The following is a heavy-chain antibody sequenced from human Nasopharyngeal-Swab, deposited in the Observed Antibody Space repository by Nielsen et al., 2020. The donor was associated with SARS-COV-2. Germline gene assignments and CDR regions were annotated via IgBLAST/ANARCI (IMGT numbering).Heavy chain of an antibody. CDR1: GFTFSSYA. Sequence: ETLSLTCAASGFTFSSYAMSWVRQAPGKGLEWVSAISGSGGSTYYADSVKGRFTISRDNSKNTLYLQMSSLRSEDTAVYYCAINTRHDYYYYYYMDVWGKGTTVTVSS. V-gene: IGHV3-23*01. CDR2: ISGSGGST. CDR3: AINTRHDYYYYYYMDV. J-gene: IGHJ6*03.